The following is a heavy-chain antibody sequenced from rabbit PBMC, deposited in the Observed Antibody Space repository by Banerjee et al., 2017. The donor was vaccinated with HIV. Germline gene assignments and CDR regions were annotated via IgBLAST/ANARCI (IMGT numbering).Heavy chain of an antibody. CDR3: ARGDGGSYYAVNL. J-gene: IGHJ4*01. CDR2: IWHHDGNT. V-gene: IGHV1S40*01. D-gene: IGHD8-1*01. Sequence: QSLEESGGGLVQPEGSLTLTCTASGFSFSSGYDMCWVRQAPGKGLEWIGCIWHHDGNTYYASWVNGRFTISKTSSTTVTLQMTSLTAADTATYFCARGDGGSYYAVNLWGPGTLVTVS. CDR1: GFSFSSGYD.